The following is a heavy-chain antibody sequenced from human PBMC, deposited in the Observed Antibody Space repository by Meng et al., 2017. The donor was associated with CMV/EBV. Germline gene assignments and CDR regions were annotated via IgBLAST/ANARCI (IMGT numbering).Heavy chain of an antibody. Sequence: GESLKISCAASGFTFSSYWMSWVRQAPGKGLEWVANIKQDGSEKYYVDSVKGRFTISRDNAKNSLYLQMNSLRAEDTAVYYCARDVLSYSLYGMDVWGQGTTVTVSS. CDR3: ARDVLSYSLYGMDV. CDR2: IKQDGSEK. D-gene: IGHD2-8*01. V-gene: IGHV3-7*01. CDR1: GFTFSSYW. J-gene: IGHJ6*02.